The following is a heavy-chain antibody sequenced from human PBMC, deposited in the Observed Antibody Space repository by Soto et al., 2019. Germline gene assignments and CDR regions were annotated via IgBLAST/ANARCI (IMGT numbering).Heavy chain of an antibody. V-gene: IGHV4-30-2*01. D-gene: IGHD2-2*01. CDR2: IYHSGST. CDR1: GGSISSGGYS. J-gene: IGHJ6*02. CDR3: AREVVGLAV. Sequence: SETLSLTCAVSGGSISSGGYSWSWIRQPPGKGLEWIGYIYHSGSTYYNPSLKSRVTISVDRSKNQFSLKLNSVTAADTAVYYCAREVVGLAVWGQGTTVTVSS.